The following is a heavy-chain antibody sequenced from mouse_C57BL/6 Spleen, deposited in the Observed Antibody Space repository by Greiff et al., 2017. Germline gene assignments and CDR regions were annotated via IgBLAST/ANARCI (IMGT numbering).Heavy chain of an antibody. Sequence: QVQLKQPGAELVKPGASVKLSCKASGYTFTSYWMHWVKQRPGQGLEWIGMIHPNSGSTNYNEKFKSKATLTVDKSSSTAYMQLSSLTSEDSAVYDCAPYDYERFAYWGQGTLVTVSA. J-gene: IGHJ3*01. D-gene: IGHD2-4*01. CDR1: GYTFTSYW. CDR2: IHPNSGST. CDR3: APYDYERFAY. V-gene: IGHV1-64*01.